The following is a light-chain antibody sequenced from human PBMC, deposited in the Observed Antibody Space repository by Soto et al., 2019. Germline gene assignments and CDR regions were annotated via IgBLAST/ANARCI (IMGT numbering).Light chain of an antibody. CDR1: QSISSW. Sequence: EIQMTQSPSTLSASVGDRVTITCRASQSISSWLAWYQQKPGKAPKLLIYEASTLQSGVPSRFSGSGSGTEFTLTISGLLPEDFAAYHCQQLYTLPFTFGQGTRLEIK. V-gene: IGKV1-5*01. CDR3: QQLYTLPFT. CDR2: EAS. J-gene: IGKJ5*01.